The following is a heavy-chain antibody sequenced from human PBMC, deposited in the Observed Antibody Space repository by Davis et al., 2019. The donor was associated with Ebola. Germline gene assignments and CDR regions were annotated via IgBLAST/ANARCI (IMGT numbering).Heavy chain of an antibody. CDR2: ISWNSGSI. CDR3: ARTNIAARIFTDY. D-gene: IGHD6-6*01. V-gene: IGHV3-9*01. J-gene: IGHJ4*02. Sequence: PGGSLRLSCAASGFTFDDYAMHWVRQAPGKGLKWVSGISWNSGSIGYADSVKGRFTISRDNAKNSLYLQMNSLRDEDTAVYYCARTNIAARIFTDYWGQGTLVTVSS. CDR1: GFTFDDYA.